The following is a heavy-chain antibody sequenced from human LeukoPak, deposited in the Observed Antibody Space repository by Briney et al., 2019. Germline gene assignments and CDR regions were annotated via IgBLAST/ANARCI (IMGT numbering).Heavy chain of an antibody. CDR3: ARGYYDSSGYPDY. J-gene: IGHJ4*02. V-gene: IGHV4-59*01. D-gene: IGHD3-22*01. Sequence: SETLSLTCTVSGGSISSYYWSWIRQPPGKGLEWIGYIYHSGSTNYNPSLKSRVTISVDTSKNQFSLKLSSVTAADTAVYYCARGYYDSSGYPDYWGQGTLVTVSS. CDR1: GGSISSYY. CDR2: IYHSGST.